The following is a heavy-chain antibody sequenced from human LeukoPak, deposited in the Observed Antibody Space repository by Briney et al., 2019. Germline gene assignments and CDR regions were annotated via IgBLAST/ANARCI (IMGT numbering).Heavy chain of an antibody. CDR1: GFTFSSYW. D-gene: IGHD3-22*01. V-gene: IGHV3-7*01. CDR2: IKQDGSEK. CDR3: ARAGDSSGYYLYYFDY. J-gene: IGHJ4*02. Sequence: PGGSLRLSCAASGFTFSSYWMSWVRQAPGKGLEWVANIKQDGSEKYYVDSMKGRFTISRDNAKNSLYLQMNSLRAEDTAVYYCARAGDSSGYYLYYFDYWGQGTLVTVSS.